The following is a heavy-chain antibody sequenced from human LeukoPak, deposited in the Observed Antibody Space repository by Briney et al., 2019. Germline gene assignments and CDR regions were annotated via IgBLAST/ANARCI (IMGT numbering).Heavy chain of an antibody. D-gene: IGHD3-9*01. V-gene: IGHV3-21*04. CDR3: AKGHSPDYDILTRDGWFDP. CDR1: GFTFSSYS. J-gene: IGHJ5*02. CDR2: ISSSSSYI. Sequence: GGSLRLSCAASGFTFSSYSMNWVRQAPGKGLEWVSSISSSSSYIYYADSVKGRFTISRDNAKNSLYLQMNSLRAEDTALYYCAKGHSPDYDILTRDGWFDPWGQGTLVTVSS.